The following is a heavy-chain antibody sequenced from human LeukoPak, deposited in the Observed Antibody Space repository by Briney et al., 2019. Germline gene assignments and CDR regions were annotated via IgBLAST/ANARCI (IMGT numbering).Heavy chain of an antibody. D-gene: IGHD5-12*01. Sequence: GGSLRLSCAAYGFSLSGYWMSWVRQAPGKGLEWVARLHADGNEKYFVHSVKGRFIVSRDNAENSLYLQMNSLRVEDTAVYYCARGGYSFDYLGQGTLVTVSS. V-gene: IGHV3-7*01. CDR3: ARGGYSFDY. CDR2: LHADGNEK. CDR1: GFSLSGYW. J-gene: IGHJ4*02.